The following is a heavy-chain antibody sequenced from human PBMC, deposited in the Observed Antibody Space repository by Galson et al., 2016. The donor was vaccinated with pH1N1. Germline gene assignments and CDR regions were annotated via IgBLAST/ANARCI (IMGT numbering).Heavy chain of an antibody. CDR2: VKSEANGGTT. D-gene: IGHD3-10*01. J-gene: IGHJ4*02. V-gene: IGHV3-15*01. Sequence: SLRLSCAASGLTFRNVWMSWVRQAPGKGLEWVGRVKSEANGGTTDYAAPARGRFIISRNDSEITVFLQINRLQIEDTAVYFCTTEGQRYGAFWGQGTLVAVSS. CDR3: TTEGQRYGAF. CDR1: GLTFRNVW.